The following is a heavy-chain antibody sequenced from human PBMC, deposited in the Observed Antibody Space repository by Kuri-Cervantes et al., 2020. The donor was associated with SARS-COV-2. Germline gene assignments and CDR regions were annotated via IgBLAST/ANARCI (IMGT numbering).Heavy chain of an antibody. J-gene: IGHJ5*02. Sequence: SETLSLTCTVSGGSISSYYWSWIRQPAGKGLEWIGRIYTSGSTNYNPSLKSRVTMSVDTSKNQFSLKLSSVTAADTAVYYCARDTYYDILTGYSPLGFDPWGKGTLVTVSS. CDR1: GGSISSYY. CDR3: ARDTYYDILTGYSPLGFDP. V-gene: IGHV4-4*07. CDR2: IYTSGST. D-gene: IGHD3-9*01.